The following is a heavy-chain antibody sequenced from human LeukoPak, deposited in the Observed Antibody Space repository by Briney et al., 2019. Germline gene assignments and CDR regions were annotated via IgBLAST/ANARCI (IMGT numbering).Heavy chain of an antibody. J-gene: IGHJ4*02. D-gene: IGHD1-26*01. CDR3: ARIVGATRGDY. CDR1: GFTFSDHY. Sequence: PGGSLRLSCAASGFTFSDHYMDWVRQAPGKGLEWVGRTRNKANSYTTEYAASVKGRFTISRDDSKNSLYLQMNSLKTEDTAVYYCARIVGATRGDYWGQGTLVTVSS. CDR2: TRNKANSYTT. V-gene: IGHV3-72*01.